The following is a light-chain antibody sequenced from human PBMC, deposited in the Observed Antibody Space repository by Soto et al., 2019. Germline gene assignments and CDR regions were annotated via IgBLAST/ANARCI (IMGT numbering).Light chain of an antibody. CDR1: QGLVHSDGDTY. J-gene: IGKJ2*01. CDR3: MQYTHWPHT. CDR2: KVS. V-gene: IGKV2-30*02. Sequence: DVVMTQSPLSLPVTLGQPASISCRSTQGLVHSDGDTYLNWFQQRPGQSPRRLIYKVSNRDSGVPDRISGSGSGTDFTLQISRVEPDDVGLYYCMQYTHWPHTFGQGTKLEIQ.